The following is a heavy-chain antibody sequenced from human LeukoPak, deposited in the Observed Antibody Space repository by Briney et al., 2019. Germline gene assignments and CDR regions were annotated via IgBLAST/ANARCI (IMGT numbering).Heavy chain of an antibody. CDR3: ATDYGDYEPIDY. CDR2: ISFGGTNK. Sequence: GSLRLSCTASGFSFSNYVMSWVRQPPARGLEWVAVISFGGTNKYYGDSVEGRFSVSRDNSKNTLYLQMNSLRPDDTAMYYCATDYGDYEPIDYWGQGTLVTVSS. J-gene: IGHJ4*02. CDR1: GFSFSNYV. D-gene: IGHD4-17*01. V-gene: IGHV3-30*03.